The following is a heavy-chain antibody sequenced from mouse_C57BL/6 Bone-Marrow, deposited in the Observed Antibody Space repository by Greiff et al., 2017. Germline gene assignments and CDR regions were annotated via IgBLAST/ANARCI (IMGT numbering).Heavy chain of an antibody. Sequence: EVQLQESGAELVRPGASVKLSCTASGFNFKDDYMHWVKQRPEQGLEWIGGIDPENGDTEYASKFQGKSTITADTSSNTAYLQLSSLTSEDSAVYYCANEDYWGQGNTLTVSS. V-gene: IGHV14-4*01. J-gene: IGHJ2*01. CDR2: IDPENGDT. CDR1: GFNFKDDY. CDR3: ANEDY.